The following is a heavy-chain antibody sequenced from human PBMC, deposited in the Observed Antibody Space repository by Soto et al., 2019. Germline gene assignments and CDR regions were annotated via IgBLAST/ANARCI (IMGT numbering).Heavy chain of an antibody. Sequence: QVQLQESGPGLVKPSQTLSFTCTVSGGSISSGDYYWSWIRQPPGKGLEWIGYIYYSGSTYYTPSLKSRVTISVDTSKNQFSLKLSSVTAADTAVYYCARDVLVPAAIRYFDLWGRGTLVTVSS. CDR3: ARDVLVPAAIRYFDL. CDR1: GGSISSGDYY. D-gene: IGHD2-2*02. CDR2: IYYSGST. J-gene: IGHJ2*01. V-gene: IGHV4-30-4*01.